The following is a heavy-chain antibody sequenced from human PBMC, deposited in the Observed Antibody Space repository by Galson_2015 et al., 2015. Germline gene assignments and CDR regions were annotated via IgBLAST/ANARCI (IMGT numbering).Heavy chain of an antibody. V-gene: IGHV6-1*01. D-gene: IGHD1-26*01. CDR3: VKAPAGTYGIFQY. CDR1: GDSVSSNSVI. Sequence: CAISGDSVSSNSVIWHWIRQSPSRGLEWLGRTYYRSKWYIDYAASVNSRITINPDTSKNQFSLQLNSVTPEDTDVYYCVKAPAGTYGIFQYWGQGTLVTVSS. J-gene: IGHJ4*02. CDR2: TYYRSKWYI.